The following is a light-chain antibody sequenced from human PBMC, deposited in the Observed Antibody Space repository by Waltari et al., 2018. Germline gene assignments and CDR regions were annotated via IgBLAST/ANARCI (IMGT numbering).Light chain of an antibody. J-gene: IGKJ4*01. CDR2: KAS. V-gene: IGKV1-5*03. CDR3: QQYNSYSLLT. Sequence: DIQMTQSTFTLSASVGDRVIITCRASQSISNWLAWYQHKPGKAPKLLIYKASTLASGVPSRFSGSGSGTDFSLTISSLQPDDFATYYCQQYNSYSLLTFGGGTKVEIK. CDR1: QSISNW.